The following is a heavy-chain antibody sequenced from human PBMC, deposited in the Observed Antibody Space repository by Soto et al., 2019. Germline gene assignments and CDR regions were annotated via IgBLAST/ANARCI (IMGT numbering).Heavy chain of an antibody. CDR2: IHHTGNT. CDR3: ARGTHSGIWYAVY. CDR1: GGSFSGYY. Sequence: TSETLCLTSAVDGGSFSGYYWSWIRQPPGKGLEWNGQIHHTGNTNYSPSLRSRVSISVDTAKNQFSLKLSSVTAADTAVYYCARGTHSGIWYAVYWGQGTLVTVSS. V-gene: IGHV4-34*01. D-gene: IGHD6-13*01. J-gene: IGHJ4*02.